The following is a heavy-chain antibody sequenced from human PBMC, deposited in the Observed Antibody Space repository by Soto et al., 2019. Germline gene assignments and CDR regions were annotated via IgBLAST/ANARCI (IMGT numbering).Heavy chain of an antibody. V-gene: IGHV4-59*01. CDR1: GGSISTYY. CDR2: IYYTGNT. CDR3: ARGNEDCIGSSWFDP. Sequence: QVHLQESGPGLVKPSETLSLTCTVSGGSISTYYWSWIRQPPGQGLEWIGYIYYTGNTNYNPSLKRRVTISLDTSKNQFSLRLTSVNTADTAVYYCARGNEDCIGSSWFDPWGQGSLVTVSS. D-gene: IGHD1-26*01. J-gene: IGHJ5*02.